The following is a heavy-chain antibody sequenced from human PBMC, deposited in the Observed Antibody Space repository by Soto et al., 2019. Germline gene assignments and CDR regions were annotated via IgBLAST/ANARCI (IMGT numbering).Heavy chain of an antibody. J-gene: IGHJ6*02. D-gene: IGHD3-22*01. CDR2: IIPIFGTA. CDR1: GGTFSSYA. V-gene: IGHV1-69*13. CDR3: ARGHYYDSSGYYYVVATGRQYYYYGMDV. Sequence: ASVKVSCKASGGTFSSYAISWVRQAPGQGLEWMGGIIPIFGTANYAQKFQGRVTITGDESTGTAYMELSSLRSEDTVVYYCARGHYYDSSGYYYVVATGRQYYYYGMDVWGQGTTVTVSS.